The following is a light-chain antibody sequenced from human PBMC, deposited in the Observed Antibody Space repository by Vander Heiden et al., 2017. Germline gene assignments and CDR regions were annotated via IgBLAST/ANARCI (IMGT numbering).Light chain of an antibody. Sequence: QSVLTQPPAVYGAPGQRVTISCTGSSSNIGAGYDVHWYQQLPGTAPKLLIYRNSNRPSGVPERFSGPQSGTSASLAITGLQAEDEADYYCQSYDSSLSERVFGGGTKLTVL. V-gene: IGLV1-40*01. CDR3: QSYDSSLSERV. CDR1: SSNIGAGYD. CDR2: RNS. J-gene: IGLJ2*01.